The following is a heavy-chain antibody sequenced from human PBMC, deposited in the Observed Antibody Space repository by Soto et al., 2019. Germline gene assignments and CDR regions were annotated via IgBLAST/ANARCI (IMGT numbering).Heavy chain of an antibody. Sequence: EVQLLESGGGLVQPGGSLRLSCAASGFTFSSYAMSWVRQAPGKGLEWVSAISGSGGSTFYADSVKGRFTISRDTSKNTLFLQKNSLRAEDTAVYYCAKDRGRGYDWFDSWGQGTLVTVSS. D-gene: IGHD5-12*01. CDR1: GFTFSSYA. V-gene: IGHV3-23*01. CDR2: ISGSGGST. J-gene: IGHJ5*01. CDR3: AKDRGRGYDWFDS.